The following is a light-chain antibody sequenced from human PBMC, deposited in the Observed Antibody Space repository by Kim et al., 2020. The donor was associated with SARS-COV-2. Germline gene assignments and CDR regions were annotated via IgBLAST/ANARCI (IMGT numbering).Light chain of an antibody. J-gene: IGLJ2*01. V-gene: IGLV3-19*01. CDR2: GNN. Sequence: ALGQTVRITCQGDSLRSYYANWYQQKPGQAPVLVIYGNNIRPSGIPDRFSGSSSGNTASLTITGAQAEDEADYYCNSRDSSNNHVVFGGGTQLTVL. CDR3: NSRDSSNNHVV. CDR1: SLRSYY.